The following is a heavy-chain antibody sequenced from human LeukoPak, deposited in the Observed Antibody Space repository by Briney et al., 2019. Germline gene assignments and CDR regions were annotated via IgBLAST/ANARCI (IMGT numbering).Heavy chain of an antibody. CDR2: INHSGST. D-gene: IGHD3-22*01. J-gene: IGHJ3*02. CDR1: GGSFSGYY. CDR3: ASKAHYYDSSGYYVNAFDI. V-gene: IGHV4-34*01. Sequence: PSETLSLTCAVYGGSFSGYYWSWIRQPPGKGLEWIGEINHSGSTNYNPSLKSRVAISVDTSKNQFSLKLSSVTAADTAVYYCASKAHYYDSSGYYVNAFDIWGQGTMVTVSS.